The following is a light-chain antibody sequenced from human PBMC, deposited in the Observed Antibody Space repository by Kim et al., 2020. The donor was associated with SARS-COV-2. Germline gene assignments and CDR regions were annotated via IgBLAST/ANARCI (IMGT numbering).Light chain of an antibody. CDR1: SSDVGAYNY. Sequence: QSALTQPASVSGSPGQSVTISCAGTSSDVGAYNYVSWYQQHPGKAPKLMIYDVTNRPSGVSNRFSGSKSGNTASLSISGLQAEDEADYYCSSYSSSSNHVFGTVTKVTVL. CDR2: DVT. CDR3: SSYSSSSNHV. J-gene: IGLJ1*01. V-gene: IGLV2-14*03.